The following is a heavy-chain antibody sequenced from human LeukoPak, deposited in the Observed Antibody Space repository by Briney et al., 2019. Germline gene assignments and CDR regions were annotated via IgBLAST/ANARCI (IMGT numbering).Heavy chain of an antibody. Sequence: SETLSLTCAVYGGSFSGYYWSWIRQPPGKGLEWVGEINHSGSTNYNPSLKSRVTISVDTSKNQFSLKLSSVTAADTAAYYCARGRGIAVAGTISGFDYWGQGTLVTVSS. J-gene: IGHJ4*02. CDR2: INHSGST. CDR1: GGSFSGYY. V-gene: IGHV4-34*01. CDR3: ARGRGIAVAGTISGFDY. D-gene: IGHD6-19*01.